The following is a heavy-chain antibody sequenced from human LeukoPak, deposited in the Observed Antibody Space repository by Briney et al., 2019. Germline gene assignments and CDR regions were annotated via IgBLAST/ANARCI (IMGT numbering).Heavy chain of an antibody. CDR2: TYYGSRWIY. Sequence: SQTLSLTCVISGDCVSSSSSAWSWIRQSPSRGLEWLGRTYYGSRWIYDYAESVKGRITINPDTSKNEFSLQLNSVTPEDTAMYYCARNLRPDFDYWGQGTLVTVSS. J-gene: IGHJ4*02. V-gene: IGHV6-1*01. CDR3: ARNLRPDFDY. CDR1: GDCVSSSSSA.